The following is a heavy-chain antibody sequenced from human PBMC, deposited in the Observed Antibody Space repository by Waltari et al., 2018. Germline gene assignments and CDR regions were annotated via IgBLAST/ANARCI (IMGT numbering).Heavy chain of an antibody. Sequence: EVQLLESGGGLVQPGGSLRLSCAASGFTFSNYAMSWVRQAPGKGLEWVSAISASGGSTFYADSVKGRFTISRDNSKNTMYLQMNSLRAEDTAVYYCARGYDYVWGSYRPYYFDYWGQGTLVTVSS. V-gene: IGHV3-23*01. CDR2: ISASGGST. CDR1: GFTFSNYA. D-gene: IGHD3-16*02. J-gene: IGHJ4*02. CDR3: ARGYDYVWGSYRPYYFDY.